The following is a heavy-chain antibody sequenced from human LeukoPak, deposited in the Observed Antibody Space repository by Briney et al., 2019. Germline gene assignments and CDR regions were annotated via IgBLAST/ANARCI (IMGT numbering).Heavy chain of an antibody. Sequence: PGGSLRLSCAASGFTFSNYGMHWVRQAPGKGLEWVAFIRYDGSNKYYGDSVKGRFTISRDNSKNTLYLQMNSLRAEDTAVYYCANEPHSYYYDSSGYYGFDYWGQGTLVTVSS. D-gene: IGHD3-22*01. CDR1: GFTFSNYG. V-gene: IGHV3-30*02. CDR3: ANEPHSYYYDSSGYYGFDY. CDR2: IRYDGSNK. J-gene: IGHJ4*02.